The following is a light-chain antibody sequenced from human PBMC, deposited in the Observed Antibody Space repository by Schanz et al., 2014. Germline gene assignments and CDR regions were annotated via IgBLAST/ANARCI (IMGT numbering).Light chain of an antibody. CDR1: QSVSSSY. J-gene: IGKJ1*01. Sequence: EIVMTQSPATLSVSPGERATLSCRASQSVSSSYLAWYQQKPGQAPRLLIYGASSRATGIPDRFSGSGSGTDFTLTISRLEPEDFAVYYCQQYGNSPPTFGRGTKVEIK. CDR2: GAS. V-gene: IGKV3-20*01. CDR3: QQYGNSPPT.